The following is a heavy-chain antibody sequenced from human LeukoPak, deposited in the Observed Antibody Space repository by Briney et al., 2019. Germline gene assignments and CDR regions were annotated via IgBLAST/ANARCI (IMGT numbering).Heavy chain of an antibody. J-gene: IGHJ3*02. CDR2: IYYSGST. CDR1: GGSISSYY. CDR3: ARDRHDFWSGSRDAFDI. V-gene: IGHV4-59*01. Sequence: SETLSLTCTVSGGSISSYYWSGIRQPPGKGLEWIGYIYYSGSTNYNPSLKSRVTISVDTSKNQFSLKLSSVTAADTAVYYCARDRHDFWSGSRDAFDIWGQGTMVTVSS. D-gene: IGHD3-3*01.